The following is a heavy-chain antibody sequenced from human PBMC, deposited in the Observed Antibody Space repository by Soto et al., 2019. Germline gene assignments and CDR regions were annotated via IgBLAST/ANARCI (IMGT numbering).Heavy chain of an antibody. CDR2: IYYSGST. CDR1: GGSISSGGYY. Sequence: SDTLSLTCTVSGGSISSGGYYWSWIRQHPGKGPEWIGDIYYSGSTYCNPSLKSRVTISVDTSKNQFSLKLSSVTAADTAVYYCARATRGHIVAGSNNWFHXWGQVTLVPVSX. CDR3: ARATRGHIVAGSNNWFHX. D-gene: IGHD5-12*01. J-gene: IGHJ5*02. V-gene: IGHV4-31*03.